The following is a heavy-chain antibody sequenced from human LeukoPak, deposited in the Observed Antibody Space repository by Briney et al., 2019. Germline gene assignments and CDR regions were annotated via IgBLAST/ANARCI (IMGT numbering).Heavy chain of an antibody. CDR2: IWSAGSNK. Sequence: PGGSLRLSCAASEFTFSSFGMHWVRQAPGKGLKWVGVIWSAGSNKHYADSARRRFTITRDNSKHTLYLQMKSLRAEDTAVYYCAREWAGLFDYWGQGTLVTVSS. D-gene: IGHD1-26*01. V-gene: IGHV3-33*08. J-gene: IGHJ4*02. CDR1: EFTFSSFG. CDR3: AREWAGLFDY.